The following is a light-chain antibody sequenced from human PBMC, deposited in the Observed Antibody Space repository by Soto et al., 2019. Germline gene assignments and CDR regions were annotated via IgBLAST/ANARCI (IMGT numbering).Light chain of an antibody. Sequence: ESVVTQSPGTLSLSPGERATLSCRASQTVSSSYLAWYQQKPSQAPRLLIYGASSRATGIPDRFSGSGPGTAFTLTITRLEPEAFAIYYCQQYASSPPTFGPGTKVDIK. J-gene: IGKJ1*01. CDR2: GAS. V-gene: IGKV3-20*01. CDR1: QTVSSSY. CDR3: QQYASSPPT.